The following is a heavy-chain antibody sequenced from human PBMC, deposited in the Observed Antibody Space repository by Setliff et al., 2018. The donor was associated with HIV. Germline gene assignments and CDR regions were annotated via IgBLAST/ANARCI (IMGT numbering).Heavy chain of an antibody. CDR2: IYYTGDT. CDR3: GQMSISASVYFGY. V-gene: IGHV4-30-4*08. J-gene: IGHJ4*02. D-gene: IGHD2-21*01. CDR1: GGSISSGDHY. Sequence: SETLSLTCTVSGGSISSGDHYWAWIRQAPGKGLEWIGYIYYTGDTYYRSSPESRVTISVDTTNKQFSQMLKSVTAADTAVYFCGQMSISASVYFGYWGQGTLVTVSS.